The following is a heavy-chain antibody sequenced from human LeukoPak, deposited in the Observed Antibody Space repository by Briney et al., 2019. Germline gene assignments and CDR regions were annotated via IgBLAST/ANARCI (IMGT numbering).Heavy chain of an antibody. J-gene: IGHJ4*02. CDR3: ARVSSSALDY. D-gene: IGHD6-6*01. CDR1: GFTLTSYA. V-gene: IGHV3-23*01. Sequence: GGSLRLSCAASGFTLTSYAMSWVRQAPGKGLEWISAISASGGTTLYAESVKGRFTISRDSSKNTLYVQMNSLRAEDTAVYYCARVSSSALDYWGQGTLVAVSS. CDR2: ISASGGTT.